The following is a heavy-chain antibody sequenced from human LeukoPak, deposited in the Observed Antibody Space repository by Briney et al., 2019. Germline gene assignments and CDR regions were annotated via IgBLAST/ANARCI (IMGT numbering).Heavy chain of an antibody. D-gene: IGHD2-2*01. J-gene: IGHJ6*03. V-gene: IGHV4-59*01. CDR1: GGSISSFY. Sequence: PSQTLSPTCPVSGGSISSFYWSCIRQPPGKGREWIGYIYYSGTTNYNTSLKSRVTISVDTSKNEFSLKLSSVIAEDTAVYYCARTTEGYCSSASCFGFSYSYYMDVWGKGTTVTISS. CDR2: IYYSGTT. CDR3: ARTTEGYCSSASCFGFSYSYYMDV.